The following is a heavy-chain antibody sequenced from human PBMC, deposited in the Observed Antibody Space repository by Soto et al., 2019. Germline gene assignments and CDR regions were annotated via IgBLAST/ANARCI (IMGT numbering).Heavy chain of an antibody. D-gene: IGHD3-22*01. V-gene: IGHV4-59*01. J-gene: IGHJ4*02. Sequence: SETLSLTCTVSGRSISSYYWSWIRQPPGKGLEWIGYIYYSGSTNYNPSLKSRVTISVDTSKNQFSLKLSSVTAADTAVYYCARVYDYYDSSGYYSYYFDYWGQGTLVTVSS. CDR1: GRSISSYY. CDR2: IYYSGST. CDR3: ARVYDYYDSSGYYSYYFDY.